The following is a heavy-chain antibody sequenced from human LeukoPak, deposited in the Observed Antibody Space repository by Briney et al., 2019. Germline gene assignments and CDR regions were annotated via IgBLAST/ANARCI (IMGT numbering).Heavy chain of an antibody. D-gene: IGHD2-2*01. CDR2: ISGSGGST. V-gene: IGHV3-23*01. J-gene: IGHJ4*02. Sequence: GGSLRLSCAASGFTFSSYAMSWVRQAPGKGLEWVSAISGSGGSTYYADSVKGRFTISRGNSKNTLYLQMNSLRAEDTAVYYCAKVGHSWVVPAALFDYWGQGTLVTVSS. CDR3: AKVGHSWVVPAALFDY. CDR1: GFTFSSYA.